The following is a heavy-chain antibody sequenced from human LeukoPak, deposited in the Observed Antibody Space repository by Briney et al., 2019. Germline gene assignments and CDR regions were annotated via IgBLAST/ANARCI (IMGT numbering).Heavy chain of an antibody. J-gene: IGHJ4*02. CDR1: GLRFSSFS. D-gene: IGHD2/OR15-2a*01. CDR2: IRGNGET. Sequence: GSLRLSWAGTGLRFSSFSMSLGRQGPARGLEWVSSIRGNGETFYADSVKGRFTLYSDSSTNTVYFQLNNLRVEDTAIYYCARASWLSSTDAVRWGQGTLVTVSS. V-gene: IGHV3-23*01. CDR3: ARASWLSSTDAVR.